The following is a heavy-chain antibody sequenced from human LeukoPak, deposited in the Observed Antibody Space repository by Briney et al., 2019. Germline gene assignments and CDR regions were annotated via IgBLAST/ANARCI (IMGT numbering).Heavy chain of an antibody. V-gene: IGHV1-2*02. D-gene: IGHD1-14*01. CDR1: GYIPSDYY. CDR2: VAGRSCAT. CDR3: VSWAGGNSDEGSFDY. J-gene: IGHJ4*02. Sequence: ASVKVSCKPSGYIPSDYYMHWVRHAPGRGVEWMGSVAGRSCATKIADKFQGRDALTRDTSISKVYVELTNVASDDTAVYYCVSWAGGNSDEGSFDYWGQGTLVIVSS.